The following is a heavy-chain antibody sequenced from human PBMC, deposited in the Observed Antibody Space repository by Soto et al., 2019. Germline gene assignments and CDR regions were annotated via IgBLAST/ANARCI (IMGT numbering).Heavy chain of an antibody. D-gene: IGHD1-1*01. CDR1: GGSISSYY. CDR2: IYYSGST. V-gene: IGHV4-59*01. CDR3: ASTGTVKNYYYYYYMDV. J-gene: IGHJ6*03. Sequence: SETLSLTCTVSGGSISSYYWSWIRQPPGKGLERIGYIYYSGSTNYNPSLKSRVTISVDTSKNQFSLKLSSVTAADTALYYCASTGTVKNYYYYYYMDVWGKGTTVTVSS.